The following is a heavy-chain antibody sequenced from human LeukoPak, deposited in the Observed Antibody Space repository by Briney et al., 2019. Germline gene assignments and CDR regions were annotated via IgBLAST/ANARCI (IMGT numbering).Heavy chain of an antibody. J-gene: IGHJ6*03. V-gene: IGHV4-34*01. CDR2: INHSGST. CDR1: GGSFSGYY. CDR3: ARGRVYVGGYDFPNYYYYYMDV. D-gene: IGHD5-12*01. Sequence: SETLSLTCAVYGGSFSGYYWSWIRQPPGKGLEWIGEINHSGSTNYNPSLKSRVTISVDTSKNQFSLKLSSVTAADTAVYYCARGRVYVGGYDFPNYYYYYMDVWGKGTTVTVSS.